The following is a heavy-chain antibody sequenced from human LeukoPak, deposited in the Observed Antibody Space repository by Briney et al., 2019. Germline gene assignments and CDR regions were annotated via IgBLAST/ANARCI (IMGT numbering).Heavy chain of an antibody. CDR2: INPNSGGT. J-gene: IGHJ4*02. CDR1: GYTFTRNY. D-gene: IGHD5-12*01. V-gene: IGHV1-2*02. Sequence: ASVKVSCKASGYTFTRNYMHWVRQAPGQGLEWMGWINPNSGGTNYAQKFQGRVTMTRDTSISTAYMELSRLRSDDTAVYYCAREKIGSGYDQDLDYWGQGTLVTVSS. CDR3: AREKIGSGYDQDLDY.